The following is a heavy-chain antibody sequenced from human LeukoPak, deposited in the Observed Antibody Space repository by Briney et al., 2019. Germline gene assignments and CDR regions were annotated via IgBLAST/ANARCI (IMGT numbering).Heavy chain of an antibody. CDR2: ISGSGGST. D-gene: IGHD2-2*01. CDR3: ARQVGLGRWYLDA. J-gene: IGHJ4*01. Sequence: GGSLRLSCAASGFTFSSYAMSWVRQAPGKGLEWVSGISGSGGSTYYADSVKGRFTISRDNSKNTLYLQMNSLRAEDTAVYYCARQVGLGRWYLDAWGRGTLVTV. CDR1: GFTFSSYA. V-gene: IGHV3-23*01.